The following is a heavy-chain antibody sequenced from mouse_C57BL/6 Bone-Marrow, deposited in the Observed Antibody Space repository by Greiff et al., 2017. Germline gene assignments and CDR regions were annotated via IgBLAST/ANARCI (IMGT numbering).Heavy chain of an antibody. V-gene: IGHV14-4*01. J-gene: IGHJ3*01. CDR2: IDPENGDT. CDR1: GFNIKDDY. D-gene: IGHD2-3*01. CDR3: TTGLLLN. Sequence: EVQLQQSGAELVRPGASVKLSCTASGFNIKDDYMHWVKPRPEQGLEWIGWIDPENGDTEYASKFQGKATITADTSSNTAYLQLSSLTSEDTAVYYCTTGLLLNWGQGTLVTVSA.